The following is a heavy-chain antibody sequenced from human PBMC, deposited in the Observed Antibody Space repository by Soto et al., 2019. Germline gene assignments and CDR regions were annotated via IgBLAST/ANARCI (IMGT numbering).Heavy chain of an antibody. V-gene: IGHV3-9*01. CDR3: VKDESINWYSGHFRH. CDR1: GFTFDDYA. J-gene: IGHJ1*01. D-gene: IGHD6-13*01. CDR2: INWNSGSI. Sequence: GGSLRLSCAASGFTFDDYAMHWFRQVPGKCLEWVSGINWNSGSIGYGDSVKGRFAISRDNAKNSLHLQMNSLSAEDTAFYYCVKDESINWYSGHFRHWGQGTLVTV.